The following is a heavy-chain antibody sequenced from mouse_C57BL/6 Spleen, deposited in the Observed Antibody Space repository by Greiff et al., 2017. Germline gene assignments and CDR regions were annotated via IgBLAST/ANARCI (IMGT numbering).Heavy chain of an antibody. J-gene: IGHJ3*01. CDR2: INPSNGGT. V-gene: IGHV1-53*01. CDR1: GYTFTSYW. CDR3: ARGRTAQATWFAY. D-gene: IGHD3-2*02. Sequence: VQLQQPGTELVKPGASVKLSCKASGYTFTSYWMHWVKQRPGQGLEWIGNINPSNGGTNYNEKFKSKATLTVDKSSSTAYMQLSSLTSEDSAVYYCARGRTAQATWFAYWGQGTLVTVSA.